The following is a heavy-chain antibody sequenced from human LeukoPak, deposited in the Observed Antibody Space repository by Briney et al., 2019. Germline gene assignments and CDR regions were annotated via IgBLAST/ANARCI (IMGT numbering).Heavy chain of an antibody. CDR3: AGGYSGGWTFGG. D-gene: IGHD6-19*01. V-gene: IGHV4-39*01. Sequence: PSETLSLTCTVSGGSISSSSYYWGWIRQPPGKGLEWIGSIYYSGSTYYNPSLKSRVTISVDTSKNQFSPKLSSVTAADTAVYYCAGGYSGGWTFGGWGQGTLVTVSS. J-gene: IGHJ4*02. CDR1: GGSISSSSYY. CDR2: IYYSGST.